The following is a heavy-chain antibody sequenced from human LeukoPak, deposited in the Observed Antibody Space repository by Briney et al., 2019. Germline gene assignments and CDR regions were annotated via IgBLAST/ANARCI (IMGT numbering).Heavy chain of an antibody. D-gene: IGHD4-23*01. J-gene: IGHJ4*02. CDR2: IKQDGSEK. CDR1: GFTFSSYW. V-gene: IGHV3-7*01. CDR3: ARGLSGNALDY. Sequence: GGSLRLSCAASGFTFSSYWMSWVRQAPGKGLELVANIKQDGSEKYYVDSVKGRFTISRDNAKNSLYLQMNSLRAEDTAVYYCARGLSGNALDYWGQGTLVTVSS.